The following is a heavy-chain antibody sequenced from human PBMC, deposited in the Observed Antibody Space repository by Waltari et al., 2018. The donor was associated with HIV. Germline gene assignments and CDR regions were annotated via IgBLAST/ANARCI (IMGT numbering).Heavy chain of an antibody. J-gene: IGHJ3*01. Sequence: QVQLQQSGPGLVKPSQTLSLTCTVSGASITSGNYYWNWIRQSPGKGLEWIGYIYYSGSTCYNPSLQSRVSMSIDRSQNQFFLKLTSVTAADTAVYYCARDQLCSRGDFGVWGQGTMVTVSS. CDR2: IYYSGST. CDR3: ARDQLCSRGDFGV. D-gene: IGHD2-21*01. CDR1: GASITSGNYY. V-gene: IGHV4-30-4*08.